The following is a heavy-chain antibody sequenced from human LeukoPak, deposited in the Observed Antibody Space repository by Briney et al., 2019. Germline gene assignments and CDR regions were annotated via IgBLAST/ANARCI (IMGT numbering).Heavy chain of an antibody. D-gene: IGHD1-1*01. CDR3: AKDSCNWNDSDY. V-gene: IGHV3-66*01. Sequence: GGSLRLSCAASGFTVSINYTGWARQPPGKGLEWVSVIYIGGSTSNADSVKGRFTISRDNFKNTLYLEMNSLRAEDTGKYYCAKDSCNWNDSDYWGQGTLVTVSS. CDR1: GFTVSINY. CDR2: IYIGGST. J-gene: IGHJ4*02.